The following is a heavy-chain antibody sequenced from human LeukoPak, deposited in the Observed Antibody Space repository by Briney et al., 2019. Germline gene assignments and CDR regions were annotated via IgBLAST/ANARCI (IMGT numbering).Heavy chain of an antibody. D-gene: IGHD6-19*01. CDR1: GFTFSSYA. CDR2: ISGSGGST. V-gene: IGHV3-23*01. CDR3: AKASIAVAGVAEYFQH. J-gene: IGHJ1*01. Sequence: GGSLRLSCAASGFTFSSYAMSWVRQAPGKGLEWVAAISGSGGSTYYADSVKGRFTISRDNSKNTLYLQMNSLRAEDTAVYYCAKASIAVAGVAEYFQHWGQGTLVTVSS.